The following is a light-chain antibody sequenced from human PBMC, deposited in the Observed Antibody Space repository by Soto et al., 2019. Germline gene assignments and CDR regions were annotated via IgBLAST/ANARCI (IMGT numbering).Light chain of an antibody. CDR3: QQSYSTPPK. V-gene: IGKV1-39*01. CDR2: AAS. CDR1: QSISSY. Sequence: DIQMIQSPSSLSASVGDRVTITCRASQSISSYLNWYQQKPGKAPKLLIYAASSLQSGVPSRFSGSGSGTDFTLTISSLQPEDFATYYCQQSYSTPPKFGQGTKV. J-gene: IGKJ1*01.